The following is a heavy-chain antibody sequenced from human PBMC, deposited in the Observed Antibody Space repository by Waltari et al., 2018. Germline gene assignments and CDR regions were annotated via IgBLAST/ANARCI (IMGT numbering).Heavy chain of an antibody. CDR2: IIPIFGTA. V-gene: IGHV1-69*01. CDR3: ARHIVVVPAAKTIYYYGMDV. D-gene: IGHD2-2*01. Sequence: VQLVQSGAEVKKPGSSVKVSCKASGGTFSSYAISWVRQAPGHGLEWMGGIIPIFGTANDAQKFQGRVTITADESTSTAYMELSSLRSEDTAVYYCARHIVVVPAAKTIYYYGMDVWGQGTTVTVSS. CDR1: GGTFSSYA. J-gene: IGHJ6*02.